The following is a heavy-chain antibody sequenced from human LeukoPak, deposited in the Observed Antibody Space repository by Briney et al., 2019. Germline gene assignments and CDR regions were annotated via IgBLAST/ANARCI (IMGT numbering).Heavy chain of an antibody. CDR2: IYTSGST. D-gene: IGHD6-13*01. CDR3: ARGGRYSSSPNTFDY. Sequence: SETLSLTCTVSGGSISSGSYYWSWIRQPAGKGLEWIGRIYTSGSTNYNPSLKSRVTMSVDTSKNQFSLKLSSVTAADTAVYYCARGGRYSSSPNTFDYWGQGTLVTVSS. V-gene: IGHV4-61*02. J-gene: IGHJ4*02. CDR1: GGSISSGSYY.